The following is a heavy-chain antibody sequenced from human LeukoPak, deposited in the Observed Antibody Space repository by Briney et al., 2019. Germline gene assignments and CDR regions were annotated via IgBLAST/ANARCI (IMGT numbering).Heavy chain of an antibody. Sequence: HAGGSLRLSCAASGFTFDDYGMSWVRQAPGKGLEWVSAISGSGGSTYNADSVKGRFTISRDNSKNTMYLQMNSLRAEDTAVYYCAKDHYGDYFSTGAFDIWGQGTTVIVSS. CDR3: AKDHYGDYFSTGAFDI. D-gene: IGHD4-17*01. CDR1: GFTFDDYG. J-gene: IGHJ3*02. CDR2: ISGSGGST. V-gene: IGHV3-23*01.